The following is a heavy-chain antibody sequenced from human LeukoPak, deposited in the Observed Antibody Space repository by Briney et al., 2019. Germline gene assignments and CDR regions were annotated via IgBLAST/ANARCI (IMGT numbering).Heavy chain of an antibody. J-gene: IGHJ3*02. Sequence: SETLSLTCTVSGGYISSYYWSWIRPPPEEGLEWIGYIYYSGSTNYNPSLKSRVTISVDTSKNQFPLKLSSVTAAGTAVYCCARSQSLFLDIWGQGTMVTVSS. V-gene: IGHV4-59*01. CDR3: ARSQSLFLDI. CDR2: IYYSGST. CDR1: GGYISSYY. D-gene: IGHD2/OR15-2a*01.